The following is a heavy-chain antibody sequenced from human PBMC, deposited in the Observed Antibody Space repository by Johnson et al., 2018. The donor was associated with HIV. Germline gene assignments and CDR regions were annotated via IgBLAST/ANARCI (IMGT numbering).Heavy chain of an antibody. D-gene: IGHD6-13*01. CDR1: GFTVSSNY. V-gene: IGHV3-66*03. CDR2: IYSGGST. Sequence: MPLVESGGGLIQPGGSLRLSCAASGFTVSSNYMNWVRQAPGKGLEWVSVIYSGGSTFYADSVKGRFTISRDNSKNTRYLQMNSLRAEDTAVYYCARDGTSRGGAFDIWGQGTMVTVSS. J-gene: IGHJ3*02. CDR3: ARDGTSRGGAFDI.